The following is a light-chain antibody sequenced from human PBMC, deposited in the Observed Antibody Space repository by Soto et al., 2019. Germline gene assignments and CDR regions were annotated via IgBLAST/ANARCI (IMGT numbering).Light chain of an antibody. CDR2: SNN. Sequence: QSVLTQPPSASGTPGQRVTISCSGGSSNIGSNAVTWYHQLPGTAPKLLIYSNNQRPSGVPDRFSGSKSGTSASLAISGLRSEDEADYYCAAWDDSLSGLWVFGGGTQLTVL. CDR1: SSNIGSNA. V-gene: IGLV1-47*02. J-gene: IGLJ3*02. CDR3: AAWDDSLSGLWV.